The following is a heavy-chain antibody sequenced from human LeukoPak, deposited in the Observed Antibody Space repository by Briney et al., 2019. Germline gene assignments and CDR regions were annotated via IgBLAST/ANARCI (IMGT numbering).Heavy chain of an antibody. J-gene: IGHJ5*02. CDR3: ASARTASVDP. CDR1: GGSISDYY. V-gene: IGHV4-30-4*01. CDR2: IYYSGST. Sequence: PSETLSLTCTVSGGSISDYYWSWIRQPPGKGLEWIGYIYYSGSTYYNPSLKSRVTISVDTSKNQFSLKLSSVTAADTAVYYCASARTASVDPWGQGTLVTVSS. D-gene: IGHD1-1*01.